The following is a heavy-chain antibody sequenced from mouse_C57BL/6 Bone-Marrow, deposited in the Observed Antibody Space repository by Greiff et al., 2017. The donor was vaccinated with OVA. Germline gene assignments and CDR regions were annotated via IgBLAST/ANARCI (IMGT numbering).Heavy chain of an antibody. Sequence: EVQGVESGPGMVKPSQSLSLTCTVTGYSITSGYDWHWIRHFPGNKLEWMGYISYSGSTNYNPSLKSRISITHDTSKNHFFLKLNSLTTEDTATYDCARELRFYYFDYWGQGTTLTVSS. CDR3: ARELRFYYFDY. J-gene: IGHJ2*01. CDR2: ISYSGST. CDR1: GYSITSGYD. V-gene: IGHV3-1*01. D-gene: IGHD1-1*01.